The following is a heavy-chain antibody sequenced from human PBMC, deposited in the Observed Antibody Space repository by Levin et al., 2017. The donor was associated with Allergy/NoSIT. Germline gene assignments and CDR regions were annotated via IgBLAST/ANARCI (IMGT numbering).Heavy chain of an antibody. Sequence: PGGSLRLSCVVSGGSITTYHWSWVRQSPGKGLEYLGYLYHTGSSNYNPSLSSRLSISMDTSKNQFSMRLTSVTAADTAVYFCARLGTAGRSNFFDYWGQGSLVTVSS. J-gene: IGHJ4*02. D-gene: IGHD6-13*01. CDR2: LYHTGSS. CDR3: ARLGTAGRSNFFDY. CDR1: GGSITTYH. V-gene: IGHV4-59*01.